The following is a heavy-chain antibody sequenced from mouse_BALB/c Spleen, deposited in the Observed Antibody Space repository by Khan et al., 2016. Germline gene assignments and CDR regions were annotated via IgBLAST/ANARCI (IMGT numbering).Heavy chain of an antibody. V-gene: IGHV14-3*02. CDR3: ARSPYDYDVGFAY. Sequence: VQLQQSGAELVKPGASVKLSCTASGFNIKDTYMHWVKQRPEQGLEWIGRIDPATGNTKYDPKFQGKATITADTSSNTASLQLSSLTSEDTAVYYCARSPYDYDVGFAYWGQGTLVTVSA. J-gene: IGHJ3*01. D-gene: IGHD2-4*01. CDR2: IDPATGNT. CDR1: GFNIKDTY.